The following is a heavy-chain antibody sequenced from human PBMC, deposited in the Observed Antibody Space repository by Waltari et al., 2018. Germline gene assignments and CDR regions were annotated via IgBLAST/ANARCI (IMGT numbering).Heavy chain of an antibody. CDR3: ARDQWFAFDI. D-gene: IGHD3-22*01. Sequence: EVQLVESGGGLVQPGGSLRLSCAASRFTLSSYWMSWVRQAPGKGLEWVANIMTDGSEEYYVDSVRGRFTISRDNAKNSLFLQMNSLRPEDTAVYYCARDQWFAFDIWGQGTMVTVSS. V-gene: IGHV3-7*01. CDR2: IMTDGSEE. CDR1: RFTLSSYW. J-gene: IGHJ3*02.